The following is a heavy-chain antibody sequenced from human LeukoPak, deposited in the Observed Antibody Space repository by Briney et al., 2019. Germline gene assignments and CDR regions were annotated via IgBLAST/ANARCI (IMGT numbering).Heavy chain of an antibody. D-gene: IGHD2/OR15-2a*01. CDR2: ISNSSSTI. J-gene: IGHJ4*02. Sequence: GGSLRLSCAVSGFTFSSYRMNWVRQPPGKGLDWVSYISNSSSTIYYPAHVKGRFTISRANANNSPYLQMNGLSAEDAVFYYCARVLDNSSCRYQSLKYWGQGTLVTVSS. CDR3: ARVLDNSSCRYQSLKY. V-gene: IGHV3-48*01. CDR1: GFTFSSYR.